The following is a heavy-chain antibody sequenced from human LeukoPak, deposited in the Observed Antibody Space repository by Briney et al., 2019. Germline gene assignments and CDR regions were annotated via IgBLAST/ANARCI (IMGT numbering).Heavy chain of an antibody. Sequence: SETLSLTCTVSGDSISTYHWNWIRKPPGKGLEWIGYMQSNGNSKYNPSLRSRVTIFIDTSKSQVALILSSVTAADTAVYYCARDKPHRYRPYFDHWGQGALVTVSS. V-gene: IGHV4-59*01. J-gene: IGHJ4*02. CDR1: GDSISTYH. CDR2: MQSNGNS. D-gene: IGHD3-16*02. CDR3: ARDKPHRYRPYFDH.